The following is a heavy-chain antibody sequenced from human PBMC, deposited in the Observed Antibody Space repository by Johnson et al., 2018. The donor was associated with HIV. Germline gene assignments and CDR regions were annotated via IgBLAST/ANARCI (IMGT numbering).Heavy chain of an antibody. D-gene: IGHD1-26*01. J-gene: IGHJ3*01. V-gene: IGHV3-30*02. CDR3: AKPLVGATRDDAFDV. CDR1: GFNFNIYG. Sequence: QVQLVESGVGVVQPGGSLRLSCAASGFNFNIYGMHWVRQAPVRGLEWVAFIRYDGSYKNYVDSAKGRFTISRDNSKNTLYLQMNSLSAEDTAVYYCAKPLVGATRDDAFDVWGQGTMVTVSS. CDR2: IRYDGSYK.